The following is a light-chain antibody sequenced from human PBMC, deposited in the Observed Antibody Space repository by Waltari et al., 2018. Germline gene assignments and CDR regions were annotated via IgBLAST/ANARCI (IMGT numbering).Light chain of an antibody. CDR2: QDT. J-gene: IGLJ2*01. Sequence: SYELTQPPSVSVSPGQTASITCSGDKLEDKYVCWYQQKPGQSPVMVIFQDTRRPSGFPERFSDSSSGNTATLTISGTQAVDEADYYCQAWDSRTYVVFGGGTKLTVL. CDR3: QAWDSRTYVV. CDR1: KLEDKY. V-gene: IGLV3-1*01.